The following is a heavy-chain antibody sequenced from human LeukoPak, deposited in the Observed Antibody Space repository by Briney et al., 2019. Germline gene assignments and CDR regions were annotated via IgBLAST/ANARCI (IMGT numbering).Heavy chain of an antibody. D-gene: IGHD1-26*01. CDR3: ARDSSGASYVV. V-gene: IGHV4-30-4*01. J-gene: IGHJ4*02. Sequence: SETLSLTCTVSGGSIRSGDNYRSWIRQPPGKGLEWIGYIYHSGSTYYNPSLESRVTVSVDTSKNQFSLKLRSVTAADTAVYYCARDSSGASYVVWGQGKLVTVSS. CDR1: GGSIRSGDNY. CDR2: IYHSGST.